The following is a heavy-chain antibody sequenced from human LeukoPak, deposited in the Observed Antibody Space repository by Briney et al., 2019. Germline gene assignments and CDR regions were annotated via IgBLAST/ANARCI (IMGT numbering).Heavy chain of an antibody. CDR2: TYYRSKWYN. CDR3: ARVRGFEELYFDY. CDR1: GDSVSSKSAT. Sequence: SQTLSLTCAITGDSVSSKSATWNWVRQSPSRGREWLGRTYYRSKWYNDYAVSVKSRITINPNTSKNHFSLQLNSVTPEDTAVYYCARVRGFEELYFDYWGQGTLVTVSS. V-gene: IGHV6-1*01. D-gene: IGHD3-10*01. J-gene: IGHJ4*02.